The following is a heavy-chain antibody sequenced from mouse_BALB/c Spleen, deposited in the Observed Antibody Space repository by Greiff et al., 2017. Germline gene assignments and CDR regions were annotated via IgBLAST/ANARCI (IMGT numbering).Heavy chain of an antibody. D-gene: IGHD2-3*01. CDR3: ARNYYDGYYGVVV. V-gene: IGHV2-6-4*01. Sequence: VKLMESGPGLVAPSQSLSITCTVSGFSLSRYSVHWVRQPPGKGLEWLGMIWGGGSTDYNSALKSRLSISKDNSKSHVVLKMNSLETADTAMYYCARNYYDGYYGVVVWGAGTTVTVSS. CDR1: GFSLSRYS. J-gene: IGHJ1*01. CDR2: IWGGGST.